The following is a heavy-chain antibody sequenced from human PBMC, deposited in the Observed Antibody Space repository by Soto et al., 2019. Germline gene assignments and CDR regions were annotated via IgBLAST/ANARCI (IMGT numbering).Heavy chain of an antibody. CDR3: AKDRSTYYLVPPFDP. J-gene: IGHJ5*02. CDR1: GFTVSSNY. D-gene: IGHD3-10*01. CDR2: IYSGGST. Sequence: GGSLRLSCAASGFTVSSNYVSWVRQAPGKGLEWVSVIYSGGSTYYADSVKGRFTISRDNSKNTLYLQMNSLRAEDTAVYYCAKDRSTYYLVPPFDPWGQGTLVTVSS. V-gene: IGHV3-66*01.